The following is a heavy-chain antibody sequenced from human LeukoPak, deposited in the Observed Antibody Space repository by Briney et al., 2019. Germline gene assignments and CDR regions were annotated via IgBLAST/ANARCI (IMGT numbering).Heavy chain of an antibody. Sequence: GGSLRLSCAAFGFTFTSYSMNWVRQAPGKGLEWVSSISSSGTYIKYTDSVKGRFTISRDNAKNSLYLQMNSLRAEDTAVYYCASEETTNGGWTPNYWGQGTLVTVSS. CDR2: ISSSGTYI. D-gene: IGHD6-19*01. J-gene: IGHJ4*02. CDR3: ASEETTNGGWTPNY. V-gene: IGHV3-21*01. CDR1: GFTFTSYS.